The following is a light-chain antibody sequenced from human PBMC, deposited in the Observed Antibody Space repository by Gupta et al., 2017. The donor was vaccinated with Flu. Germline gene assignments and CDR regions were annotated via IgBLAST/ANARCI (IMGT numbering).Light chain of an antibody. Sequence: DLQITPSPSSLSASRGDRVIITCRASETIGSRLNWYQQQSGEATRLLIYDASTLQTGAPSRFSGSGSGTASSIIISSLQPEDEASYYRHRTDRGPTFGQGTKLEI. CDR2: DAS. CDR3: HRTDRGPT. V-gene: IGKV1-39*01. J-gene: IGKJ1*01. CDR1: ETIGSR.